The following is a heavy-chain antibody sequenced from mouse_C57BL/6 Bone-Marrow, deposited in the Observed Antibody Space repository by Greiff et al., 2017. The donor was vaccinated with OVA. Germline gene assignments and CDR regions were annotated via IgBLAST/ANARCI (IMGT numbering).Heavy chain of an antibody. D-gene: IGHD2-4*01. CDR2: IDPEDGET. J-gene: IGHJ1*03. CDR1: GFNIKDYY. V-gene: IGHV14-2*01. Sequence: EVQLQESGAELARPGASVKLSCTASGFNIKDYYMHWVKQRTEQGLEWIGRIDPEDGETKYDPKFQGKATITADTSSNTAYLQLSSLTSEDTAVYYCARSSDYDGYFDVWGTGTTVTVSS. CDR3: ARSSDYDGYFDV.